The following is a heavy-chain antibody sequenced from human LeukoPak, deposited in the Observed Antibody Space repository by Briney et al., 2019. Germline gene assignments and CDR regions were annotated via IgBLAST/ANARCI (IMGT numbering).Heavy chain of an antibody. J-gene: IGHJ6*03. CDR2: IYYSGST. Sequence: SETLSLTCTVSGGSISSSSYYWGWIRQPPGKGLEWIGSIYYSGSTYYNPSLKSRVTISVDTSKNQLSLKLSSVTAADTAVYYCARQVDGYKTYYYYYYMDVWGKGTTVTISS. V-gene: IGHV4-39*01. CDR3: ARQVDGYKTYYYYYYMDV. CDR1: GGSISSSSYY. D-gene: IGHD5-24*01.